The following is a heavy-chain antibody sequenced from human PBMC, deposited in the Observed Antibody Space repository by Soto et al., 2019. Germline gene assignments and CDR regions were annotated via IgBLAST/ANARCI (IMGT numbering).Heavy chain of an antibody. CDR3: ARGSSSSSDAFDI. Sequence: HPGGSLRLSCAASGFTFSSYAMHWVRQAPGKGLEWVAVISYDGSNKYYADSVKGRFTISRDNSKNTLYLQMNSLRAEDTAVYYCARGSSSSSDAFDIWGQGTMVTVSS. CDR2: ISYDGSNK. CDR1: GFTFSSYA. D-gene: IGHD6-6*01. J-gene: IGHJ3*02. V-gene: IGHV3-30-3*01.